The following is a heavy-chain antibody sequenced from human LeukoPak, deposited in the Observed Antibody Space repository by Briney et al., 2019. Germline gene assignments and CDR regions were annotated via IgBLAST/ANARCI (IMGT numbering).Heavy chain of an antibody. Sequence: SETLSLTCAVYGGSFSGYYWSWIRQPPGKGLEWIGEINHSGSTNYNPSLKNRVTISVDTSKNQFSLKLSSVTDADTAVYFCARGRLQLWSFPLPYNHYAIDVWGQGTTVTVSS. CDR3: ARGRLQLWSFPLPYNHYAIDV. J-gene: IGHJ6*02. D-gene: IGHD5-18*01. CDR1: GGSFSGYY. V-gene: IGHV4-34*01. CDR2: INHSGST.